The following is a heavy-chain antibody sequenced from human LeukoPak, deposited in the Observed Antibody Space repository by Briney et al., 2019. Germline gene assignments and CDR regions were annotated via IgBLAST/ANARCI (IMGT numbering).Heavy chain of an antibody. D-gene: IGHD2-15*01. CDR3: ARRLEGVVAAKSQFDYYYYGMDV. CDR2: IIPIFGTA. V-gene: IGHV1-69*13. CDR1: GGTFSSYA. J-gene: IGHJ6*02. Sequence: SVTVSCKASGGTFSSYAISWVRQAPGQGLEWMGGIIPIFGTANYAQKFQGRVTITADESTSTAYMELSSLRSEDTVVYYCARRLEGVVAAKSQFDYYYYGMDVWGQGTTVTVSS.